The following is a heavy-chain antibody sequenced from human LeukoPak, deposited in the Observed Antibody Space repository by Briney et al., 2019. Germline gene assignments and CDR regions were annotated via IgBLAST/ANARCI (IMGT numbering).Heavy chain of an antibody. V-gene: IGHV4-61*02. D-gene: IGHD3-9*01. CDR1: GGSIRSGSYY. J-gene: IGHJ4*02. Sequence: SETLSLTCTVSGGSIRSGSYYWSWIRQPAGKGLEWIGRIQTSGSTNYNPSLKSRVTISVDTSKNQFSLKLSSVTAADTAMYYCAREGGVDDLRYTKGGYYFDYWGQGTLVTVSS. CDR2: IQTSGST. CDR3: AREGGVDDLRYTKGGYYFDY.